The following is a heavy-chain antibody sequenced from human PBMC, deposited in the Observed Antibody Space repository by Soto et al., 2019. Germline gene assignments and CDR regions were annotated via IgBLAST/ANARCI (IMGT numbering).Heavy chain of an antibody. J-gene: IGHJ6*02. CDR1: CGSISSYY. CDR3: ARGIGYCSGGSCKGGMDV. Sequence: SETLSLTCTVSCGSISSYYWSWIRQPPGEGLEWIGYIYYSGSTNYNPSLKSRVTISVDTSKNQFSLKLSSVTAADTAVYYCARGIGYCSGGSCKGGMDVWGQGTTVTVSS. CDR2: IYYSGST. D-gene: IGHD2-15*01. V-gene: IGHV4-59*01.